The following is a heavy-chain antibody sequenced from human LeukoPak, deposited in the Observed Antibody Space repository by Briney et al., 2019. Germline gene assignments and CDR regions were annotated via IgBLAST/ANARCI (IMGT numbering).Heavy chain of an antibody. V-gene: IGHV4-34*01. CDR1: GGSFSGYY. CDR2: INHSAST. CDR3: ARVRLYSNYYYYGMDV. D-gene: IGHD2-21*01. J-gene: IGHJ6*02. Sequence: SETLSRTCAVYGGSFSGYYWSWIRQPPGKGLEWIGEINHSASTNYNPSLKSRVTISVDTSKNQFSLKLSSVTAADTAVYYCARVRLYSNYYYYGMDVWGQGTTVTVSS.